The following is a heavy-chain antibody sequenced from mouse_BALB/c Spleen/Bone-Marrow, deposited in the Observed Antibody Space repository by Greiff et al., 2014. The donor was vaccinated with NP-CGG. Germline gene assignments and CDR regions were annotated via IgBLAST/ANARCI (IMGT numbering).Heavy chain of an antibody. V-gene: IGHV3-6*02. D-gene: IGHD2-1*01. CDR1: GYSITSGYY. J-gene: IGHJ2*01. Sequence: VQLKESGPGLVKPSQSLSLTCSVTGYSITSGYYWNWIRQFPGNKLEWMGYISYDGSNNYNPSLKNRISITRDTSKNQFFLKLNSVTTGDTATYYCANYGNYFDYWGQGTTLTVSS. CDR2: ISYDGSN. CDR3: ANYGNYFDY.